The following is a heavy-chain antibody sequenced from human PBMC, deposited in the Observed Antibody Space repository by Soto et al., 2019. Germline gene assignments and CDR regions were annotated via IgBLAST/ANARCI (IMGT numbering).Heavy chain of an antibody. V-gene: IGHV1-18*01. Sequence: QVQLVQSGAEVKKPGASVKVSCKASGYTFTSYGISWVRQAPGQGLEWMGWISAYNGNTNYAQKLQGRVTMTTDTSTSTAYMELRSLRSEDTAVYYCARVGCSSTSCYLRYYYYGMDVWGQGTTVTVSS. J-gene: IGHJ6*02. D-gene: IGHD2-2*01. CDR1: GYTFTSYG. CDR3: ARVGCSSTSCYLRYYYYGMDV. CDR2: ISAYNGNT.